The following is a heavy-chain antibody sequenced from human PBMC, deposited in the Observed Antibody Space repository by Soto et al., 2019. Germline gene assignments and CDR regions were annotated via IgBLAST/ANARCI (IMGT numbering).Heavy chain of an antibody. CDR2: IIPIFGTT. CDR1: GGTFSSYA. J-gene: IGHJ6*02. CDR3: AREGYNYGQSRYHYYAMDV. V-gene: IGHV1-69*06. Sequence: QVQMVQSGAEVKKPGSSVKVSCKASGGTFSSYAISWVRQAPGQGLEWMGGIIPIFGTTTYAQKFQGRVTITADKSPSTAYMDLSSLRSEDTAVYFCAREGYNYGQSRYHYYAMDVWGQGTTVTVSS. D-gene: IGHD5-18*01.